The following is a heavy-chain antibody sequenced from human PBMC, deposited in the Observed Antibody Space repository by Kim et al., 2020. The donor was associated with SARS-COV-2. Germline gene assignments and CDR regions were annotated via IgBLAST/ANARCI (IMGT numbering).Heavy chain of an antibody. CDR3: ACLLYGSVDWYFDL. CDR1: GFTFSSYG. Sequence: GGSLRLSCAASGFTFSSYGMHWVRQAPGKGLEWVAVISYDGSNKYYADSVKGRFTISRDNSKNTLYLQMNSLRAEDTAVYYCACLLYGSVDWYFDLWGRGTLVTVSS. CDR2: ISYDGSNK. J-gene: IGHJ2*01. V-gene: IGHV3-33*05. D-gene: IGHD3-10*01.